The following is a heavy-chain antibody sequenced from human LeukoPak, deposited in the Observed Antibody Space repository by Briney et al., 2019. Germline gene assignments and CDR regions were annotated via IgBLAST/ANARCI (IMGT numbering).Heavy chain of an antibody. J-gene: IGHJ4*02. CDR1: GYTFTSYG. CDR3: ARVAPSLLWFGDHYFDY. Sequence: EASVKVSCKASGYTFTSYGVSWVRQAPGQGLEWMGWISAYNGNTNYAQKLQGRVTMTTDTSTSTAYMELRSLRSDDTAVYYCARVAPSLLWFGDHYFDYWGQGTLVTVSS. CDR2: ISAYNGNT. V-gene: IGHV1-18*01. D-gene: IGHD3-10*01.